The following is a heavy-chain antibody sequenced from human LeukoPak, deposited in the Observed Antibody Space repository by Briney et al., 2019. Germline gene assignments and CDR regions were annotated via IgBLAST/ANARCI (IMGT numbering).Heavy chain of an antibody. V-gene: IGHV4-34*01. CDR3: ARFSYDDNSGYYYSDY. Sequence: PSETLSLTCAVYGGSFSGYYWSWISQAPGKGLEWIGEINLNGNTNYNPSLKSRVTISVDTSKNQFSLNLSSVTAADTAVYYCARFSYDDNSGYYYSDYWGQGTLVTVSS. D-gene: IGHD3-22*01. J-gene: IGHJ4*02. CDR2: INLNGNT. CDR1: GGSFSGYY.